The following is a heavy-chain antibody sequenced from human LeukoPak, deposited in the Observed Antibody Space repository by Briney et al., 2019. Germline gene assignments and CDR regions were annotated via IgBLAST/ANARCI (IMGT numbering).Heavy chain of an antibody. V-gene: IGHV1-18*01. CDR1: GYTFTSYG. J-gene: IGHJ4*02. D-gene: IGHD2-2*01. CDR2: ISAYNGNT. CDR3: AHLGGVVTATTDFGY. Sequence: ASVKVSCKASGYTFTSYGISWVRQAPGQGLEWMGWISAYNGNTNYAQKLQGRVTMTTDTSTSTAYMELRSLRSDDTAVYYCAHLGGVVTATTDFGYWGQGTLVTVSS.